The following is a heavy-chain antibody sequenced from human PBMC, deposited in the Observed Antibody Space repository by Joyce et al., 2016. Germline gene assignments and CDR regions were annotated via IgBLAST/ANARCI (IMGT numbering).Heavy chain of an antibody. CDR2: RYLGDSDT. CDR3: ASRVTSNAFDL. D-gene: IGHD4-23*01. V-gene: IGHV5-51*01. Sequence: EVQLVQSGAEVKKPGESLKISCKGSGYSFRNSWIGWVRQMPGKGLEWMGIRYLGDSDTRDRPSFQGQATISADKSSNTAYLQWSSLKASDTAMYYCASRVTSNAFDLWGQGTMVTVSS. CDR1: GYSFRNSW. J-gene: IGHJ3*01.